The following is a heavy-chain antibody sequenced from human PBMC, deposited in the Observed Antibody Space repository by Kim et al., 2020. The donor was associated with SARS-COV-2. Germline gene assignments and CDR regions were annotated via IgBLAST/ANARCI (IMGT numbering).Heavy chain of an antibody. CDR2: INYDGSST. CDR1: GFTFSSYW. V-gene: IGHV3-74*01. Sequence: GGSLRLSCAASGFTFSSYWMHWVRQVPGKGLVWVSRINYDGSSTSYADSVKGRFTISRDNAKNTLYLQMNSLTADDTAVYYCARDFTSDYGALDYWGRGTLVTTSS. CDR3: ARDFTSDYGALDY. J-gene: IGHJ4*02. D-gene: IGHD4-17*01.